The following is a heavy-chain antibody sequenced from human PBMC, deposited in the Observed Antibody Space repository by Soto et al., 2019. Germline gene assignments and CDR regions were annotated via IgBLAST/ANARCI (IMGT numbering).Heavy chain of an antibody. D-gene: IGHD1-26*01. V-gene: IGHV4-59*08. CDR1: DGSISLYF. J-gene: IGHJ4*02. CDR3: AGDIRSGSYRFDY. Sequence: PSETLSLTCTVSDGSISLYFWSWLRQPPGKGLEWIGYIYDSGNTIYNPSLKSRVTISVDRPNNQFSLKLRSVTAADTAIYYCAGDIRSGSYRFDYWGQGTLVTVSS. CDR2: IYDSGNT.